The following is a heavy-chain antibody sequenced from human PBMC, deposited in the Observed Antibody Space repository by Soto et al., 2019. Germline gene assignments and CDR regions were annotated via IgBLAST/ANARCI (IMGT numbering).Heavy chain of an antibody. Sequence: ASVKVSCKASGYTFTGYYMHLVRQAPGQGLEWMGCINPNSGGTNYAQKFQGRVTMTRDTSISKAYMELSRLRSDETAVYYCARERNRNGVSGGGSFDYWGQGTLVTVSS. V-gene: IGHV1-2*02. D-gene: IGHD2-15*01. CDR3: ARERNRNGVSGGGSFDY. CDR1: GYTFTGYY. CDR2: INPNSGGT. J-gene: IGHJ4*02.